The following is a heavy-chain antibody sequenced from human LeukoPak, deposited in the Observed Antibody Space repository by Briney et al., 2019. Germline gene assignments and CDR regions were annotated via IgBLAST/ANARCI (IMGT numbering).Heavy chain of an antibody. CDR3: AKCVNYGNYYYYYYMDV. CDR2: ISSSGSTI. J-gene: IGHJ6*03. V-gene: IGHV3-11*01. CDR1: GFTFSDYY. D-gene: IGHD3-16*01. Sequence: PGGSLRLSCAASGFTFSDYYMSWIRQAPGKGLEWVSYISSSGSTIYYADSVKGRFTISRDNSKNTLHLQMNSLRAEDTAVYYCAKCVNYGNYYYYYYMDVWGKGTTVTVSS.